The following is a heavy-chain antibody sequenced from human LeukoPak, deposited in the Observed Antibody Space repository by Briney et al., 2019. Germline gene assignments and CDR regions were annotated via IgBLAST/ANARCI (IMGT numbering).Heavy chain of an antibody. CDR1: GFSFGFNTYG. CDR3: ARSYYYYDMDV. Sequence: TGGSLRLSCVASGFSFGFNTYGMQWVRQTPGKGLEWVAVIWYDGGIKYYGDAVKGRFTISRDNAKNTLYVQMNSLRAEDTAVYYCARSYYYYDMDVWGQGTTVTVSS. J-gene: IGHJ6*02. CDR2: IWYDGGIK. V-gene: IGHV3-33*03.